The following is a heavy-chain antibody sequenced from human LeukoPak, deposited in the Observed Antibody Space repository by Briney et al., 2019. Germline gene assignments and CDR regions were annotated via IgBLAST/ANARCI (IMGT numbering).Heavy chain of an antibody. Sequence: GSLRLSCAASGFTVSSNYMSWVRQAPGKGVVWVSVIYSGGSTYYADSVKGRFTISRDNSKNTLYLQMNSLRAEDTAVYYCARDITRGDAFDIWGQGTMVTVSS. J-gene: IGHJ3*02. D-gene: IGHD3-3*01. CDR1: GFTVSSNY. V-gene: IGHV3-66*01. CDR2: IYSGGST. CDR3: ARDITRGDAFDI.